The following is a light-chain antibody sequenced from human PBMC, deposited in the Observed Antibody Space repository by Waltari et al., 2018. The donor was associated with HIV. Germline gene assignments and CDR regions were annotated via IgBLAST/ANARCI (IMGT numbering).Light chain of an antibody. Sequence: EIVLTQSPGTLSLSPGERATLSCRASQSVSSSYLAWYQKKPGQAPLLLIYDASNRATGIPDRFSYSGSGTDFTLTISRLEPEDFAVYYCQHYGSSQITFGQGTRLEIK. CDR1: QSVSSSY. V-gene: IGKV3-20*01. J-gene: IGKJ5*01. CDR3: QHYGSSQIT. CDR2: DAS.